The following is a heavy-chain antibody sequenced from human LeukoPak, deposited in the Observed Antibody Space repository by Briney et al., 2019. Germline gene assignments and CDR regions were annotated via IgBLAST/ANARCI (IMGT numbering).Heavy chain of an antibody. J-gene: IGHJ4*02. Sequence: ASVKVSCKASGYTFTGYYMHWVRQAPGQGLEWMGWISAYNGNTNYAQKLQGRVTMTTDTSTSTAYMELRSLRSDDTAVYYCARVKRDSSSWYMEFDYWGQGTLVTVSS. CDR2: ISAYNGNT. CDR1: GYTFTGYY. CDR3: ARVKRDSSSWYMEFDY. V-gene: IGHV1-18*04. D-gene: IGHD6-13*01.